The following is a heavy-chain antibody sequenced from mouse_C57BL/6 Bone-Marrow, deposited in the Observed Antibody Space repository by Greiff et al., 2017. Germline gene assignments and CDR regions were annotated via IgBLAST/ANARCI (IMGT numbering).Heavy chain of an antibody. CDR3: ARWDN. CDR2: INPSSGYT. V-gene: IGHV1-7*01. D-gene: IGHD4-1*01. CDR1: GYTFTSYW. J-gene: IGHJ2*01. Sequence: QVQLQQSGAELAKPGASVKLSCKASGYTFTSYWMHWVKQRPGQGLEWIGFINPSSGYTKYNQKFKDKATLTAAKSSSTAYMHLSSRTCEDSADYYCARWDNWGQGTTLTVSS.